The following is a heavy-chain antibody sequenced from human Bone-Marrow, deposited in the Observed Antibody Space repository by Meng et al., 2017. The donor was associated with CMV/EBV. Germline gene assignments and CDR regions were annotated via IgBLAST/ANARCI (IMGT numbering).Heavy chain of an antibody. V-gene: IGHV3-9*01. D-gene: IGHD2-15*01. CDR2: ISWNSGTI. J-gene: IGHJ6*04. CDR1: GFSFEGYA. Sequence: GGSLRLSCAASGFSFEGYAVNWVRQAPGKGLEWVSGISWNSGTIGYADSVKGRFTISRDNAKNSLYLQMNSLRAEDTALYYCAKGGGGYYYSGMNVWGKGPTVPISS. CDR3: AKGGGGYYYSGMNV.